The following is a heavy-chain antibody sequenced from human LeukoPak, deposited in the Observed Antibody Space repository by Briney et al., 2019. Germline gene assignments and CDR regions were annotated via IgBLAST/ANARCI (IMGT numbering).Heavy chain of an antibody. V-gene: IGHV3-21*01. Sequence: GGSLRLSCAASGFTFSSYSMTWVRQAPGKGLEWVSSISSGSSYIYYPDSVKGRFTISRDNAKNSLYLQMNSLRAEDTAVYYCARGTYMDVWGKGTTVTVSS. CDR1: GFTFSSYS. J-gene: IGHJ6*03. CDR2: ISSGSSYI. CDR3: ARGTYMDV.